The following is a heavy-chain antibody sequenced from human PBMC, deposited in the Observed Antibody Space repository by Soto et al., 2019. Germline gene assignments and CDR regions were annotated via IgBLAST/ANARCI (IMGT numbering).Heavy chain of an antibody. J-gene: IGHJ6*02. CDR3: ARAGGNHYYYYGMDV. Sequence: QVQLVQSGAEVKKPGASVKVSCKASGYTFTSYAMHWVRQAPGQRLEWMGWINAGNGNTKYSQKFQGRVTITRDTSASTAYMELSSLRSEDTAVYYCARAGGNHYYYYGMDVWGQGTTVTVSS. CDR1: GYTFTSYA. V-gene: IGHV1-3*01. CDR2: INAGNGNT. D-gene: IGHD2-15*01.